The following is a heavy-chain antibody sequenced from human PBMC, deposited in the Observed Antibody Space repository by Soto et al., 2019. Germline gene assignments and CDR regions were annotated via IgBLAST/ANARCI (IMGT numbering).Heavy chain of an antibody. CDR1: GFTFSNYA. J-gene: IGHJ4*02. CDR3: AKEFGSTWSPTGL. V-gene: IGHV3-23*01. CDR2: ISGSAGST. Sequence: QPGGSLRLSCPASGFTFSNYAMSWVRQAPGKGLEWVSVISGSAGSTYYADSVKGRFTISRDNSKNTLYLQMNSLRPEDTAVYYCAKEFGSTWSPTGLWGQGTLVTVSS. D-gene: IGHD6-6*01.